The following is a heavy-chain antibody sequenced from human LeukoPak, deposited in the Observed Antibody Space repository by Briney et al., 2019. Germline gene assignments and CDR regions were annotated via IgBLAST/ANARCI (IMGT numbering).Heavy chain of an antibody. D-gene: IGHD6-13*01. CDR1: GFTFSDYY. Sequence: PGGSLRLSCAASGFTFSDYYMSWIRQAPGKGLEWIGEINHSGSTNYNPTLKSRVTISVDTSKNQFSLKLSSVTAADTAVYYCAIQSGIAAAGWRFRHFDYWGQGTPVTVSS. V-gene: IGHV4-34*08. CDR2: INHSGST. CDR3: AIQSGIAAAGWRFRHFDY. J-gene: IGHJ4*02.